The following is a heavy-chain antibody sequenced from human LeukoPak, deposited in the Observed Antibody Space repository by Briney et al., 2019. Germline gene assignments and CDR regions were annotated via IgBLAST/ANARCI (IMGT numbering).Heavy chain of an antibody. J-gene: IGHJ4*02. V-gene: IGHV3-30-3*01. CDR3: ARDLGWYGY. CDR1: GFTFSSYA. CDR2: ISYDGSNK. Sequence: GRSLRLSCAASGFTFSSYAMHWVRQAPGKGLEWVAVISYDGSNKCYADSVKGRFTISRDNAKNSLYLQMNSLRPEDTAVYYCARDLGWYGYWGQGTLVTVSS. D-gene: IGHD6-19*01.